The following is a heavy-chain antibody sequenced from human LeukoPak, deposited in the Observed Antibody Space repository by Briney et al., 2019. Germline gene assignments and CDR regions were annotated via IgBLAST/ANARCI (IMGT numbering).Heavy chain of an antibody. Sequence: ASVKVSRKASGGTFSSYAISWVRQAPGQGLEWMGWISAYNGNTNYAQKLQGRVTMTTDTSTSTAYMELRSLRSDDTAVYYCARDRYCSGGSCYGYYYYGMDVWGQGTTVTVSS. D-gene: IGHD2-15*01. CDR3: ARDRYCSGGSCYGYYYYGMDV. V-gene: IGHV1-18*01. CDR1: GGTFSSYA. J-gene: IGHJ6*02. CDR2: ISAYNGNT.